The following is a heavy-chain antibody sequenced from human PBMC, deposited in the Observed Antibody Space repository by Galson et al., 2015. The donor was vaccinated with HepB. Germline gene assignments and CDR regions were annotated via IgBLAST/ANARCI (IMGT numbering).Heavy chain of an antibody. J-gene: IGHJ4*02. Sequence: SLRLSCAASGFTFSGYAMSWARQAPGKGLEWVSSIHGYGGSTYYAASVKGRLSISRDNSKNTVHLQINSLRAEDTAVYYCAKVGLGYCSGGSCYSLDSWGQGTLVTVSS. CDR3: AKVGLGYCSGGSCYSLDS. V-gene: IGHV3-23*01. D-gene: IGHD2-15*01. CDR1: GFTFSGYA. CDR2: IHGYGGST.